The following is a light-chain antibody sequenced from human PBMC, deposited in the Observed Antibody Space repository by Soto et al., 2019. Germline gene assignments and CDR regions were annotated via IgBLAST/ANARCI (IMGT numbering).Light chain of an antibody. CDR1: SGSIGNNY. V-gene: IGLV6-57*04. J-gene: IGLJ1*01. Sequence: NFMLTQPHSVSESPGKTVTISCTRSSGSIGNNYVQWYQQRPGSAPTTVIYEDRQRPSGVPDRFSGSIDSSSNSASLTISGLKTEDEADYYCQSYDDFILYVFGTGTMLTVL. CDR3: QSYDDFILYV. CDR2: EDR.